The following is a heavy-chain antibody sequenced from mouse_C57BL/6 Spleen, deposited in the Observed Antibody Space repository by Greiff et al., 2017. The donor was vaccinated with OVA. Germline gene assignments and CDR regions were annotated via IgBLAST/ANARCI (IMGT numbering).Heavy chain of an antibody. Sequence: QVQLQQSGPELVKPGASVKISCKASGYAFSSSWMNWVKQRPGKGLEWIGRIYPGDGDTNYNGKFKGKATLTADKSSSTAYMQLSSLTSEDSAVYFCARAYLYYAMDYWGQGTSGTVSS. CDR3: ARAYLYYAMDY. CDR1: GYAFSSSW. CDR2: IYPGDGDT. J-gene: IGHJ4*01. V-gene: IGHV1-82*01. D-gene: IGHD5-5*01.